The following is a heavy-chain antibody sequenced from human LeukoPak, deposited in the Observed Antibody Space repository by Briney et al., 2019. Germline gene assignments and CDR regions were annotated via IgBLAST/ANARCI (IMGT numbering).Heavy chain of an antibody. CDR3: AKGGSYYEHDY. D-gene: IGHD1-26*01. Sequence: GRSLLLSCAASGFTFSSYGMHWVRRAPGKGLEWVAVISYDGSNKYYADSVKGRFTISRDNSKNTLYLQMNSLRAEDTAVYYCAKGGSYYEHDYWGQGTLVTVSS. J-gene: IGHJ4*02. V-gene: IGHV3-30*18. CDR2: ISYDGSNK. CDR1: GFTFSSYG.